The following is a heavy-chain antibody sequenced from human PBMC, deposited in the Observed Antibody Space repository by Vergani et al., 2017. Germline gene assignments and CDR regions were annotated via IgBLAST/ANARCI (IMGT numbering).Heavy chain of an antibody. Sequence: QVQLQQWGAGLLKPSETLSLTCAVYGGSFSGYYWSWIRQPPGKGLEWIGEINHSGSTYYNPSLKSRVTISVDTSKNQFSLKLSSVTAADTAVYYCARENSFGNYDFWSGYSGTWFDPWGQGTLVTVSS. CDR2: INHSGST. CDR1: GGSFSGYY. CDR3: ARENSFGNYDFWSGYSGTWFDP. J-gene: IGHJ5*02. V-gene: IGHV4-34*01. D-gene: IGHD3-3*01.